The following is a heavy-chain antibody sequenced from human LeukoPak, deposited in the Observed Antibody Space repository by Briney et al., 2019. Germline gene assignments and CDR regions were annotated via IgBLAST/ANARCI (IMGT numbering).Heavy chain of an antibody. D-gene: IGHD6-13*01. V-gene: IGHV3-11*06. Sequence: GGSLRLSCAASGFTFSDYYMSWIRQAPGKGLEWVSYISSSSSYTNYADSVKGRFTISRDNAKNSLYLQMNSLRAEDTAVYYCARDLGYSGMDVWGQGTTVTAS. CDR2: ISSSSSYT. CDR3: ARDLGYSGMDV. CDR1: GFTFSDYY. J-gene: IGHJ6*02.